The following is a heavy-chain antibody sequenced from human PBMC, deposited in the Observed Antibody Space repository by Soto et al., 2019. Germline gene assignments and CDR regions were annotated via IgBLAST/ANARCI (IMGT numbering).Heavy chain of an antibody. Sequence: GGSLRLSCAASGFSFRSYAMHWVRQAPGEGLEWVAGLWYDGTNKYYGDSVKGRFTISRDNSKNTLYLQMNSLRAEDTAVYYCARDRTETYNWFDPWGQGTLVTVSS. J-gene: IGHJ5*02. CDR3: ARDRTETYNWFDP. D-gene: IGHD4-17*01. CDR2: LWYDGTNK. CDR1: GFSFRSYA. V-gene: IGHV3-33*01.